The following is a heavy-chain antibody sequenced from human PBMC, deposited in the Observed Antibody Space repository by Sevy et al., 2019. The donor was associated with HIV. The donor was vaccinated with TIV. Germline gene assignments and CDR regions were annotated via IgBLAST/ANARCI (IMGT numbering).Heavy chain of an antibody. J-gene: IGHJ6*02. CDR2: ISAYNGNT. CDR3: ARAKIVVVPVAIRRYYYYGMDV. D-gene: IGHD2-2*02. Sequence: ASVKVSCKASGYTFTSYGISWVRQAPGRGLEWMGWISAYNGNTNYAQKLQGRVTMTTDTSTSTAYMELRSLRSDDTAVYYCARAKIVVVPVAIRRYYYYGMDVWGQGTTVTVSS. V-gene: IGHV1-18*04. CDR1: GYTFTSYG.